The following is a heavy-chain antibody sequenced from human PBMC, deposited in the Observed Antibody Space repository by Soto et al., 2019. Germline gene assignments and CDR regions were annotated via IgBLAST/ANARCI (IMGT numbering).Heavy chain of an antibody. Sequence: PGGSLRLSCATSGFTFINHAMTWVRQAPGKAPQWVATVDGSGAAPFYAESVKGRFTISRDSSKNTLFLQMNSLRAEDTAVYYCAKYLTYSSSWPFDYWGQGTLVTVSS. V-gene: IGHV3-23*01. D-gene: IGHD6-13*01. CDR2: VDGSGAAP. CDR1: GFTFINHA. J-gene: IGHJ4*02. CDR3: AKYLTYSSSWPFDY.